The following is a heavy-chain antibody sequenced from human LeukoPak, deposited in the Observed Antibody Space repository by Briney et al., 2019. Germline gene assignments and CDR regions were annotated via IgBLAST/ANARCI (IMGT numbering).Heavy chain of an antibody. CDR3: ARHDNVPVIRHGFDH. CDR1: GCSFNNYY. CDR2: IYSSGVT. Sequence: PSETLSLTCTVSGCSFNNYYWSWIRQPPGKGLEWLGYIYSSGVTNYNPSLLSRVTISIDTPKNQFSLKVSSVTAADTAVYYCARHDNVPVIRHGFDHWGQGTLVTVSS. V-gene: IGHV4-59*08. J-gene: IGHJ4*02. D-gene: IGHD2-8*01.